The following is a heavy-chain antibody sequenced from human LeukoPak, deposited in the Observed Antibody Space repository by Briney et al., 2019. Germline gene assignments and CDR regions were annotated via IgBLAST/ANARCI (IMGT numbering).Heavy chain of an antibody. CDR3: ARATPAPRYYYYYYMDV. J-gene: IGHJ6*03. D-gene: IGHD2-2*01. Sequence: PSETLSLTCTVSGGSISSYYWSWIRQPPGKGLEWIGYIYYSGSTNYNPSLKSRVTISVDTSKNQFSLKLSSVTAADTAVYYCARATPAPRYYYYYYMDVWGKGTTVTVSS. V-gene: IGHV4-59*01. CDR2: IYYSGST. CDR1: GGSISSYY.